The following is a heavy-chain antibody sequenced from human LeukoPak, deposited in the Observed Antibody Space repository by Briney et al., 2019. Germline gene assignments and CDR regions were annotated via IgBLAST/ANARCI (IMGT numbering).Heavy chain of an antibody. D-gene: IGHD6-13*01. CDR2: IYYSGST. Sequence: SETLSLTCTVSGGSISSYYWSWIRQPPGKGLEWIGYIYYSGSTNYNPSLKSRVTISVDTSKNQFSLKPSSVTAADTAVYYCARGAAATHFDYWGQGTLVTVSS. J-gene: IGHJ4*02. CDR1: GGSISSYY. V-gene: IGHV4-59*01. CDR3: ARGAAATHFDY.